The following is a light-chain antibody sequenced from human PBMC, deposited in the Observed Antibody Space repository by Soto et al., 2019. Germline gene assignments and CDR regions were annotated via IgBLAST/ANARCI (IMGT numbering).Light chain of an antibody. CDR3: QQYYITPRT. J-gene: IGKJ3*01. CDR2: WAS. V-gene: IGKV4-1*01. Sequence: DIVMTQSPDSLAVSLGERATINCKSSQTVLSSSNNLKYLAWYQQKPGQPPKLLIYWASTRDSGVPDRFSGSGSGTDFTLTISNLQAEDVAVYYCQQYYITPRTFGPGTNVDIK. CDR1: QTVLSSSNNLKY.